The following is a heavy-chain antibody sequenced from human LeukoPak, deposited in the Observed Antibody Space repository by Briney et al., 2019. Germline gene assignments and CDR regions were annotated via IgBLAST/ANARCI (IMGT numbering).Heavy chain of an antibody. J-gene: IGHJ4*02. CDR1: GFTFSSYA. V-gene: IGHV3-30-3*01. D-gene: IGHD1-26*01. CDR3: ARDADSGSFDY. CDR2: ISYDGSNK. Sequence: PGRSLRLSCAAPGFTFSSYAMHWVRQAPGKGLEWVAVISYDGSNKYYADSVKGRFTISRDNSKNTLYLQMNSLRAEDTAVYYCARDADSGSFDYWGQGTLVTVSS.